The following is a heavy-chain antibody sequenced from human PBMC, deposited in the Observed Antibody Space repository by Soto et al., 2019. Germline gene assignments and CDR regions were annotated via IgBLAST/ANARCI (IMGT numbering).Heavy chain of an antibody. J-gene: IGHJ4*02. CDR3: ARDITVTEGPFDY. CDR1: GYTFTGYY. D-gene: IGHD4-17*01. V-gene: IGHV1-2*02. CDR2: INPNSGGT. Sequence: VASVKVSCKASGYTFTGYYMHWVRQAPGQGLEWMGWINPNSGGTNYAQKFQGRVTMTRDTSISTAYMELSRLRSDDTAVYYCARDITVTEGPFDYWGQGTLVTVSS.